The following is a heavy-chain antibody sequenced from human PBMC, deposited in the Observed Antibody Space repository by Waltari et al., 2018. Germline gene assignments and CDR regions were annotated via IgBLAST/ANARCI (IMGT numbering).Heavy chain of an antibody. J-gene: IGHJ4*02. D-gene: IGHD6-19*01. CDR1: GGTSSSYA. CDR2: ISPIFGTA. V-gene: IGHV1-69*15. CDR3: ARESSLVGWYPLSFDY. Sequence: HVQLVQSGAEVKKPGSSVMVSCKASGGTSSSYAFSVVRQAPGQGLEWMGRISPIFGTANYAQKFQGRVTITEDESTSTAYMELSSLRSEDTAVYYCARESSLVGWYPLSFDYWGQGTLVTVSS.